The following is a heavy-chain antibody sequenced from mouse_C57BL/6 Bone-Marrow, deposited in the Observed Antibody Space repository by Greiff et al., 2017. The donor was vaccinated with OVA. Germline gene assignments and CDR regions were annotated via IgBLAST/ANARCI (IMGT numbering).Heavy chain of an antibody. CDR3: TRSAIYYGYDGAPSFDY. CDR1: GYTFTDYE. Sequence: VQLQESGAELVRPGASVTLSCKASGYTFTDYEMHWVKQTPVHGLEWIGAIDPETGGTAYNQKFKGKAILTADKSSSTAYMELRSLTSEDSAVYYCTRSAIYYGYDGAPSFDYWGQGTTLTVSS. CDR2: IDPETGGT. V-gene: IGHV1-15*01. D-gene: IGHD2-2*01. J-gene: IGHJ2*01.